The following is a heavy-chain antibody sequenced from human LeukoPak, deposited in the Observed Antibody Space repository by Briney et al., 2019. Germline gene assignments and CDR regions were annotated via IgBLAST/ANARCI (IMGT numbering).Heavy chain of an antibody. CDR1: GASISGYY. V-gene: IGHV4-59*08. CDR3: ARHSSIQVGPGAYSYDMDV. D-gene: IGHD5-18*01. J-gene: IGHJ6*02. Sequence: SETLSLTCTVSGASISGYYWSWIRQTPGKGLEWIGYIYYSGITNYNPSVKSRVTMSVDTSKNQFSLILNSVTAADTAVYCCARHSSIQVGPGAYSYDMDVWGQGTTVIVAS. CDR2: IYYSGIT.